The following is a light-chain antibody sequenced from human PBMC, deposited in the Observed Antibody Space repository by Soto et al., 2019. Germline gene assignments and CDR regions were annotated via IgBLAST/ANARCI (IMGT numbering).Light chain of an antibody. CDR1: KLGDKY. CDR3: QAWDSIRVV. V-gene: IGLV3-1*01. CDR2: QDS. J-gene: IGLJ2*01. Sequence: SYELTQPPSVSVSPGQTASITCSGDKLGDKYACWYQQKPGQSPVLVIYQDSKRPSGIPERFSGSNSGNTATLTISGTQAMDEADYYCQAWDSIRVVFGGGTKLPVL.